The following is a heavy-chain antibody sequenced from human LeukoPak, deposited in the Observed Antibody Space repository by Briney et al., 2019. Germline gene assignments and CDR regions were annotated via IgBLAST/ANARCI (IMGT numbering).Heavy chain of an antibody. J-gene: IGHJ4*02. CDR1: GFTVSSNY. CDR3: ATMGHYDSSGYYYFDY. Sequence: PAGSLRLYCAASGFTVSSNYMSWVRQAPGKGLEWVSVIYSGGSTYYADSVKGRFTISRDNSKNTLYLQMNSLRAEDTAVYYCATMGHYDSSGYYYFDYWGQGTLVTVSS. V-gene: IGHV3-66*02. D-gene: IGHD3-22*01. CDR2: IYSGGST.